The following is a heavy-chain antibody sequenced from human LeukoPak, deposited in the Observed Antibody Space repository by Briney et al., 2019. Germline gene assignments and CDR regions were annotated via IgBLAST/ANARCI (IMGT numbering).Heavy chain of an antibody. V-gene: IGHV1-46*01. Sequence: GASVTVSCKASGFTFSGYYIQWVRQAPGQGLEWMGIINPSDGSTTYAQKFQGRVTMTRDTSTSTVYMELSSLRSEDTAVYYCARGGIFDYWGQGTLVNVSS. CDR1: GFTFSGYY. CDR2: INPSDGST. CDR3: ARGGIFDY. J-gene: IGHJ4*02. D-gene: IGHD3-10*01.